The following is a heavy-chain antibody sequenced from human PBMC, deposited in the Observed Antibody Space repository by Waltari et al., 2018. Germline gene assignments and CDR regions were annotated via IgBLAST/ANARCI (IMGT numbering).Heavy chain of an antibody. CDR3: ARGWQGQINYYYMDV. Sequence: QVHLVESGGGVAQPGRSLRLSCAASGCTFSRYAMHWVRQAPGKGLEWVGVISYDGSNEYYVDFTKGRFTISRDNSKNTLYLQIDSLTAEDTAVYYCARGWQGQINYYYMDVWGTGTPVTVSS. D-gene: IGHD3-10*01. CDR2: ISYDGSNE. J-gene: IGHJ6*03. CDR1: GCTFSRYA. V-gene: IGHV3-30-3*01.